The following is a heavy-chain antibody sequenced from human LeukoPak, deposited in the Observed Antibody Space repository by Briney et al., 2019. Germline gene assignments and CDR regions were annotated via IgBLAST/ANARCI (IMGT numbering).Heavy chain of an antibody. J-gene: IGHJ4*01. CDR3: AKDDRIQTRRYSYNY. D-gene: IGHD5-18*01. CDR1: GFTFSSYA. CDR2: ISGNGGST. V-gene: IGHV3-23*01. Sequence: GGSLRLSCAASGFTFSSYAMSWVRQAPGKGLEWVSVISGNGGSTSYADSVKGRFIISRDNSMNTLYLQMNSLRAEDTAVYYCAKDDRIQTRRYSYNYWGQEPWSPSPQ.